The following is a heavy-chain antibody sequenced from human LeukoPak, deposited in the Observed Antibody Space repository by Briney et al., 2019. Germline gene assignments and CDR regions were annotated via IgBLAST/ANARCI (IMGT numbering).Heavy chain of an antibody. D-gene: IGHD3-9*01. Sequence: TGGSLRLSCAASGFTFSSYIMNWVRQAPGKGLEWLSSISSSGTYVYYADSVKGGFTISRGNAKNSLSLQMNSLRADDAAVYYCARASSKQLAGYLPDGFDIWGQGTMVTVSS. V-gene: IGHV3-21*01. CDR1: GFTFSSYI. CDR2: ISSSGTYV. J-gene: IGHJ3*02. CDR3: ARASSKQLAGYLPDGFDI.